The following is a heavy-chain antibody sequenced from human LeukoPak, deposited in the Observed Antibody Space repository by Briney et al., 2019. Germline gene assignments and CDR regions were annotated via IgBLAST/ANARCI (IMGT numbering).Heavy chain of an antibody. Sequence: SETLSLTCTVSGGSINNYYWNWMRQPPGKGLERIGYISYSGSTSYNPSLKSRVTISLDTSKNQFSLRLSSVTAADTAVYYCARVVVHSSEDYFDYWGQGTLVTVSS. CDR2: ISYSGST. CDR1: GGSINNYY. V-gene: IGHV4-59*01. J-gene: IGHJ4*02. CDR3: ARVVVHSSEDYFDY. D-gene: IGHD3-22*01.